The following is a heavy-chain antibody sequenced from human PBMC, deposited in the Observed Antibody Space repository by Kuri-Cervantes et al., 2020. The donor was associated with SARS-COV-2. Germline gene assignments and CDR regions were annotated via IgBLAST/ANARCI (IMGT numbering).Heavy chain of an antibody. CDR2: ISSSSSYI. CDR3: ARDHQYYDFWSGYFGTEGNYYYYYMDV. CDR1: GFTFSSYS. D-gene: IGHD3-3*01. V-gene: IGHV3-21*01. Sequence: GESLKISCAASGFTFSSYSMNWVRQAPGKGLEWVSSISSSSSYIYYADSVKGRFTISRDNSKNTLYLQMNSLRAEDTAVYYCARDHQYYDFWSGYFGTEGNYYYYYMDVWGKGTTVTVSS. J-gene: IGHJ6*03.